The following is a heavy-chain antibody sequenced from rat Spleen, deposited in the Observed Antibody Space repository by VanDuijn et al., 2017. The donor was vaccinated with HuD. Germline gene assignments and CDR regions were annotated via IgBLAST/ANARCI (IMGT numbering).Heavy chain of an antibody. CDR2: ISYDGSST. CDR1: GFTFSNYD. CDR3: TTTYITGNVMDA. D-gene: IGHD1-1*01. V-gene: IGHV5-20*01. J-gene: IGHJ4*01. Sequence: EVQLVESGGGLVQPGRSMKLSCAASGFTFSNYDMAWVRQAPTKGLEWVASISYDGSSTYYRDSVKGRFTISRDNAKSTLYLQMDSLRSKDTATYYCTTTYITGNVMDAWGQGASVTVSS.